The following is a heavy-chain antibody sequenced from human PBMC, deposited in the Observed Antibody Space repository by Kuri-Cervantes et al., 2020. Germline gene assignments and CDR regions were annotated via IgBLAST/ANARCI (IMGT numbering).Heavy chain of an antibody. CDR3: ARHMGSSGYDSDY. CDR1: GFTFSDYY. CDR2: IYYSGRT. Sequence: GSLRLSCAASGFTFSDYYMSWIRQPPGQGLEWIGDIYYSGRTYYNPSLKSRVTMSVDTSKNQFSLKLNSVTATDTAIYYCARHMGSSGYDSDYWGQGTLVTVSS. D-gene: IGHD5-12*01. J-gene: IGHJ4*02. V-gene: IGHV4-59*04.